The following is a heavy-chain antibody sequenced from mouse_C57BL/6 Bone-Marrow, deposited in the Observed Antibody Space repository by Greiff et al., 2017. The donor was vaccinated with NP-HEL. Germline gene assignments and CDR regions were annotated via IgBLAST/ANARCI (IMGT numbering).Heavy chain of an antibody. CDR1: GYSITSGYD. D-gene: IGHD3-2*02. V-gene: IGHV3-1*01. CDR3: ARGLRQLRLLDY. Sequence: VQLQQSGPGMVKPSQSLSLTCTVTGYSITSGYDWHWIRHFPGNKLEWMGYISYSGSTNYNPSLKSRISITHDTSKNHFFLKLNSVTTEDTATYYCARGLRQLRLLDYWGQGTTLTVSS. J-gene: IGHJ2*01. CDR2: ISYSGST.